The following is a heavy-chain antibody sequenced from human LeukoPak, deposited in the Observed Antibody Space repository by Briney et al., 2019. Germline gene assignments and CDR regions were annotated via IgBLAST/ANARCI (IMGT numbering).Heavy chain of an antibody. J-gene: IGHJ6*03. CDR2: INHSGST. Sequence: SETLSLTCAVYGVSFSGYYWSWIRQPPGKGLEWIGEINHSGSTNYNPSLKSRVTISVDTSKNQFSLKLSSVTAADTAVYYCARGVAAVSYYYYYMDVWGKGTTVTVSS. V-gene: IGHV4-34*01. D-gene: IGHD6-13*01. CDR1: GVSFSGYY. CDR3: ARGVAAVSYYYYYMDV.